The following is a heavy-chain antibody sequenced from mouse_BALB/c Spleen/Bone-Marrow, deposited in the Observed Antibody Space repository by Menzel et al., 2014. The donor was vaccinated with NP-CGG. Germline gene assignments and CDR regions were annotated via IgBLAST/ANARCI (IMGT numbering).Heavy chain of an antibody. CDR3: AKGGNCRYDFDY. Sequence: VQLKHSGPELVKPGASVKMSCKASGYTFXSYVMHWVKQKPGQGLEWIGYINPYNDGTKYNEKFKGKATLTSDKSSSTAYMELSSLTSEDSAVYYCAKGGNCRYDFDYWGQGTTLTVSS. CDR2: INPYNDGT. V-gene: IGHV1-14*01. J-gene: IGHJ2*01. CDR1: GYTFXSYV. D-gene: IGHD2-14*01.